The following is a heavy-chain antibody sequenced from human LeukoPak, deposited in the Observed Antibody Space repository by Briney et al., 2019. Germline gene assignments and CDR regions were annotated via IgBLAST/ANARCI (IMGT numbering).Heavy chain of an antibody. J-gene: IGHJ6*02. V-gene: IGHV1-18*01. CDR3: ARDYPVEHFYSDFWSGQNYGMDV. D-gene: IGHD3-3*01. Sequence: ASVKVSCKASGYTFTSYGISWVRQAPGQGLEWMGWISAYNGNTNYAQKLQGRVTMTTDTSTSTAYMELRSLIADDTAVYYCARDYPVEHFYSDFWSGQNYGMDVWGQGTTVTVSS. CDR1: GYTFTSYG. CDR2: ISAYNGNT.